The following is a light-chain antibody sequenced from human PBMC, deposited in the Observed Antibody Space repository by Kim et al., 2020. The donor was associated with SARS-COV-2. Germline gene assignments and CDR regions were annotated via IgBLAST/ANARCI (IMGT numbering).Light chain of an antibody. V-gene: IGLV3-21*04. CDR3: QLWDDDSDHWV. CDR2: YDS. CDR1: NIGTKS. J-gene: IGLJ3*02. Sequence: SYELTQPPSVSVAPGQTARLTCGGNNIGTKSVHWYQQKPGQAPVVVIFYDSDRPSGIPERISGSNSGDNATLTINRVEAGDEADYYCQLWDDDSDHWVFG.